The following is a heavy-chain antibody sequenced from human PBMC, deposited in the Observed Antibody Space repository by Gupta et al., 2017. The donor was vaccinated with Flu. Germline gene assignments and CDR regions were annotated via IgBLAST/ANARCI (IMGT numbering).Heavy chain of an antibody. CDR1: RIHFSIYA. J-gene: IGHJ4*02. V-gene: IGHV3-30-3*01. CDR3: RTYVRAFSYSSSSGRSRGTFDY. Sequence: QVTLVEIWVGAVSPGWSLSIFGATYRIHFSIYAMHWVRSAPGKGPEWVSVISYDGSNKYYAESGKGRVTISIDNSKYTLYLQMNSLRAEDTAVYYCRTYVRAFSYSSSSGRSRGTFDYLGQGTLVTVSS. CDR2: ISYDGSNK. D-gene: IGHD6-6*01.